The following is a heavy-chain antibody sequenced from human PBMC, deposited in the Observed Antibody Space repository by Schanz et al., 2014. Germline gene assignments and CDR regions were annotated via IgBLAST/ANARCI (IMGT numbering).Heavy chain of an antibody. CDR1: GFNVSKSY. V-gene: IGHV3-66*01. CDR3: ASRSVYAPT. Sequence: EVQVVESGGGLVQPGGSLRLSCVASGFNVSKSYVSWVRQAPGKGLECISIIYSRGGTFHADSVKGRFTISRDKSKNTLYLEMNSLRAEDTAVYYCASRSVYAPTWGQGILVTVSS. CDR2: IYSRGGT. D-gene: IGHD2-8*01. J-gene: IGHJ5*02.